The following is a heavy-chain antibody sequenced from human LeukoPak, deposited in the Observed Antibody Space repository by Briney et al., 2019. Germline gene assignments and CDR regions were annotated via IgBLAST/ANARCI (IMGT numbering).Heavy chain of an antibody. CDR3: ARAYRSYYFDY. J-gene: IGHJ4*02. Sequence: GGSLRLSCAASGFTFNSYWMHWVRQAPGKGPVWVSRINTDGTTTNYADSVKGRFTISRDNAKNSLYLQMNSLRAEDTAVYYCARAYRSYYFDYWGQGTLVTVSS. V-gene: IGHV3-74*01. CDR1: GFTFNSYW. CDR2: INTDGTTT. D-gene: IGHD3-16*02.